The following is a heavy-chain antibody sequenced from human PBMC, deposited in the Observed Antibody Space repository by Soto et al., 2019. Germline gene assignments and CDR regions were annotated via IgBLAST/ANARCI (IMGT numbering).Heavy chain of an antibody. CDR3: ARLPVRFGYYDSSGYYYFDY. Sequence: SETLSLPCTVAGGSISSSSYYWGWIRQPPGKGLDWIGSIYYSGSTYYNPSLKSRVTISVDTSKNQFSLKLSSVTAADTAVYYCARLPVRFGYYDSSGYYYFDYLGQGTLVTVSS. CDR1: GGSISSSSYY. J-gene: IGHJ4*02. V-gene: IGHV4-39*01. D-gene: IGHD3-22*01. CDR2: IYYSGST.